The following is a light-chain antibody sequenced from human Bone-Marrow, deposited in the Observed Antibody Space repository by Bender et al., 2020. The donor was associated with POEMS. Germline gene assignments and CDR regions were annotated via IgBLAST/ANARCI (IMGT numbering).Light chain of an antibody. CDR1: ALPKKY. Sequence: SYELTQPPSVSVSPGQTARITCSGDALPKKYGHWYQQKPGQAPGLGMYKGTERPSGIPERFSGSNSGTTFTLTISGAQAEDEADYYCQSGDSAGVYYVFGIGTKVTVL. V-gene: IGLV3-25*03. CDR3: QSGDSAGVYYV. CDR2: KGT. J-gene: IGLJ1*01.